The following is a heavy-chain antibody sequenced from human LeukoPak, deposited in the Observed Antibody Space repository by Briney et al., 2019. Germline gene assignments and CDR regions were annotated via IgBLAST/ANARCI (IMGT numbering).Heavy chain of an antibody. CDR1: GFSFSTYS. CDR3: ATPAAGPGAEYSQY. CDR2: IDYSSKYI. Sequence: PGRSLRLSCAASGFSFSTYSMNWVRQAPGKGLEWVSSIDYSSKYIYTAYSLKGRFTTSRDNAKNSLDLQMNSLKAEDTAVYYCATPAAGPGAEYSQYWGQGTLVIVSS. V-gene: IGHV3-21*01. D-gene: IGHD6-13*01. J-gene: IGHJ1*01.